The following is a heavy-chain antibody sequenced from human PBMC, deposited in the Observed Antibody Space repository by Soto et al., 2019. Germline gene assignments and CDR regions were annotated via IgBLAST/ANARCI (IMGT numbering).Heavy chain of an antibody. D-gene: IGHD3-16*02. CDR1: GFTFSDYY. J-gene: IGHJ4*02. Sequence: QVQLVESGGGLVKPGGSLRLSCAASGFTFSDYYMSWIRQAPGKGLEWVSYISSSGSTIYYADSVKGRFTIYRDNAKNSLYLQMNSLGAEDTAVYYCARGPYDYVWGSDPPHFDYWGQGTLVTVSS. CDR3: ARGPYDYVWGSDPPHFDY. CDR2: ISSSGSTI. V-gene: IGHV3-11*01.